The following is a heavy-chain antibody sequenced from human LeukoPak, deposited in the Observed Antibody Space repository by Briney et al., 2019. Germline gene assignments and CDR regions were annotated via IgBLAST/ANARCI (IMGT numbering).Heavy chain of an antibody. CDR1: GYTFTGYY. Sequence: ASVKVSCKASGYTFTGYYMHWVRQAPGQGLEWMGWINPNSGGTNYAQKFQGRVTMTRDTSISTAYTELSRLRSDDTAVYYCARGAKWEPYYYYGMDVWGQGTTVTVSS. CDR3: ARGAKWEPYYYYGMDV. D-gene: IGHD1-26*01. J-gene: IGHJ6*02. V-gene: IGHV1-2*02. CDR2: INPNSGGT.